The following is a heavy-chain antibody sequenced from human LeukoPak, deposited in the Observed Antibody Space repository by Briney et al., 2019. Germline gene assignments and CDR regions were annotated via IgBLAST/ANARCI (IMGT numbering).Heavy chain of an antibody. V-gene: IGHV3-21*01. J-gene: IGHJ4*02. D-gene: IGHD2-21*02. CDR1: GFTFSSYS. CDR2: ISSSSSYI. CDR3: ARDKYRSGDPTLFDY. Sequence: PGGSLRLSCAASGFTFSSYSMNWVRQAPGKGLEWVSSISSSSSYIYYADSVKGRFTISRDNAKNSLYLQMNSLRAEDTAVYYCARDKYRSGDPTLFDYWGQGTLVTVSS.